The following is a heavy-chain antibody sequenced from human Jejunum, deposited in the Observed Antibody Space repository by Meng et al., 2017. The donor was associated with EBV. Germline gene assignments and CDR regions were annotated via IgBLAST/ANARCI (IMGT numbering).Heavy chain of an antibody. CDR1: GFSFSNSA. V-gene: IGHV3-23*01. CDR3: AKLLKY. CDR2: ISGSAGNT. J-gene: IGHJ4*02. Sequence: EGQLLELGGGLVQPGGSLRLACAAFGFSFSNSAMSWVRQAPGKGLEWVSVISGSAGNTYYADSVKGRFTISRDLSNNTLYLQMNSLRAEDTAIYYCAKLLKYWGQGTLVTVSS.